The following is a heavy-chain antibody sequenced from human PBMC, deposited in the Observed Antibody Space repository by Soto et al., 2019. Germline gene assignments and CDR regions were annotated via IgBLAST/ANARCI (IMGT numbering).Heavy chain of an antibody. CDR1: GFIFADYT. Sequence: GGSLRLSCAASGFIFADYTMHWVRQAPGKGLEWVSLISWDGGRTSYADSVKGRFTISRDNSKNALYLQMNSLRTEDTALYYCAKEGWNDVPGDYYYFGMDVWGQGTTVTVSS. J-gene: IGHJ6*02. CDR2: ISWDGGRT. V-gene: IGHV3-43*01. CDR3: AKEGWNDVPGDYYYFGMDV. D-gene: IGHD1-1*01.